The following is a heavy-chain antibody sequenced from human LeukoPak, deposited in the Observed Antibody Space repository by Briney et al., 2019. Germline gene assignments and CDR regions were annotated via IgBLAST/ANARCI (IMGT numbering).Heavy chain of an antibody. CDR2: ISASGGTT. V-gene: IGHV3-23*01. CDR3: AKEPREYCSSTSCPNWFDS. D-gene: IGHD2-2*01. J-gene: IGHJ5*01. Sequence: GGSLRLSCAASGFTFNNYAMSWVRQAPGKGLEWVSAISASGGTTYYADSVKGRFTISRDNSENTFLLQMTSLRADATAVYYCAKEPREYCSSTSCPNWFDSWGQGTLVTVSS. CDR1: GFTFNNYA.